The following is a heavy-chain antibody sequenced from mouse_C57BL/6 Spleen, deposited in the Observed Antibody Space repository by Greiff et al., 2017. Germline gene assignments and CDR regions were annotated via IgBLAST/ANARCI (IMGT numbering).Heavy chain of an antibody. CDR2: INPGSGGT. J-gene: IGHJ1*03. D-gene: IGHD1-1*01. V-gene: IGHV1-54*01. CDR3: ARSNYYGSSYWYFDD. CDR1: GYAFTNYL. Sequence: QVHVKQSGAELVRPGTSVKVSCKASGYAFTNYLIEWVKQRPGQGLEWIGVINPGSGGTNYNEKFKGKATLTADKSSSTAYMQLSSLTSEDSAVYFCARSNYYGSSYWYFDDWGTGTTVTVSS.